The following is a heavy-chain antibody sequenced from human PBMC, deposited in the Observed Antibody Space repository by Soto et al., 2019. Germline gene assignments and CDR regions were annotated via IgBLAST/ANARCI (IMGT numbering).Heavy chain of an antibody. D-gene: IGHD3-3*01. J-gene: IGHJ4*02. CDR3: ASSDFWSGYYFDY. CDR2: IDSGGST. Sequence: PGGSLRLPYTVAGFTGRSIYRSGIRQAPGKGLEWVSVIDSGGSTYYADSVKGRFTISRHNSKNTLYLQMNSLRAEDTAVYYCASSDFWSGYYFDYWGQGTLVTVSS. V-gene: IGHV3-53*04. CDR1: GFTGRSIY.